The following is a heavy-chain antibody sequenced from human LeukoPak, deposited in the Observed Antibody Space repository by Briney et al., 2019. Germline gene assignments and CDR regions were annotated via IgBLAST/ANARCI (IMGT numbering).Heavy chain of an antibody. CDR1: GFTFSSYA. Sequence: PGGSLRLSCAASGFTFSSYAMHWVRQASGKGLEWVAVISYDGSNKYYADSVKGRFTISRDNSKNTLYLQMNSLRAEDTAVYYCARDDYGDYYFDYWGQGTLVTVSS. CDR3: ARDDYGDYYFDY. V-gene: IGHV3-30-3*01. CDR2: ISYDGSNK. D-gene: IGHD4-17*01. J-gene: IGHJ4*02.